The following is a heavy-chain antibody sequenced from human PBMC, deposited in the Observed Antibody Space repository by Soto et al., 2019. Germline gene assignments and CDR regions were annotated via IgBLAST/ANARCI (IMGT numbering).Heavy chain of an antibody. CDR1: GFTFSSDG. V-gene: IGHV3-30*03. J-gene: IGHJ4*02. CDR3: ARDCNYHFDY. D-gene: IGHD3-10*01. Sequence: QVQLVESGGGVVQPGRSLRLSCAASGFTFSSDGMHWVRQAPGKGLEWVAVISYDGSNKYYADSVKGRFTISRDKSKNTLYLQMNSLRAEDTDVYYCARDCNYHFDYWGQGTLVTVSS. CDR2: ISYDGSNK.